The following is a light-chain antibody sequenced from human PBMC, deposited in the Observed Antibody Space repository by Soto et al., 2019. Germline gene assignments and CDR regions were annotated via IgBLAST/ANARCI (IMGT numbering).Light chain of an antibody. J-gene: IGKJ3*01. V-gene: IGKV1-33*01. CDR2: DAS. CDR3: QQYDDLWT. CDR1: QDISNY. Sequence: DIQMTQSPSSLAASVGDRVTITCQANQDISNYLNWSQQKPGKAPKLLISDASNLKTGVPSRFSGSGAGTDFTFTSSSLQPEDIATYYWQQYDDLWTFGHGTKVDIK.